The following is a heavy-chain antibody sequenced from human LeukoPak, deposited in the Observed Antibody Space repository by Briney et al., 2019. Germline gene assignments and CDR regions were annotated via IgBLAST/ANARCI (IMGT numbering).Heavy chain of an antibody. CDR1: GFTFSSYG. CDR2: IWYDGSNK. D-gene: IGHD2-21*02. V-gene: IGHV3-33*01. J-gene: IGHJ4*02. CDR3: ARDQVVQCGGDCYSDENNSGLDY. Sequence: PGGSLRLSCAASGFTFSSYGMHWVRLAPGTGLEGAAVIWYDGSNKYYADSVKGRFTISRDNSKNTLYLQMNRLRAEDTAVYYCARDQVVQCGGDCYSDENNSGLDYGGQGTLVSVST.